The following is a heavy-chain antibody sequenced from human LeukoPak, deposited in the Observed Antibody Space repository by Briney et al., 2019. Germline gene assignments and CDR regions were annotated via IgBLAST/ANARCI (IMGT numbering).Heavy chain of an antibody. CDR3: ARVTCSGGSCYSFDY. J-gene: IGHJ4*02. CDR2: IYHSGGT. CDR1: GGSVSSGDYY. D-gene: IGHD2-15*01. V-gene: IGHV4-30-4*01. Sequence: PSETLSLTCTVSGGSVSSGDYYWSWIPQPPGKGLEWIGYIYHSGGTYYNPPLKSRVTISVDTSKNQFSLKLTSVTAAVTAVYYCARVTCSGGSCYSFDYWGQGTLVTVSS.